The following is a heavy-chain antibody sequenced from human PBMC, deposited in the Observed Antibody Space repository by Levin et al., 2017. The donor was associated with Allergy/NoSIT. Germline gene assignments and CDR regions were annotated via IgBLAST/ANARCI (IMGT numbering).Heavy chain of an antibody. CDR2: IFWDDDK. J-gene: IGHJ5*02. D-gene: IGHD6-13*01. V-gene: IGHV2-5*02. CDR1: GFSLTSTGVR. Sequence: SGPTLVKPTQTLTLTCTFSGFSLTSTGVRVGWIRQPPGKALEWLALIFWDDDKRYRPSLKSRPTITKDTSKNQVVLTMTHMDPVDTATYYCAHRGTAGTQWDTWGQGTLVTVSS. CDR3: AHRGTAGTQWDT.